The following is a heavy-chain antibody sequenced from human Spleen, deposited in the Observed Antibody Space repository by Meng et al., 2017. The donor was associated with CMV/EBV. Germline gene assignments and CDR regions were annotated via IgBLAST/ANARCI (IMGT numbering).Heavy chain of an antibody. J-gene: IGHJ6*02. CDR1: GFTFDSQN. CDR2: ISSSSSTI. V-gene: IGHV3-48*04. Sequence: GGSLRLSCVASGFTFDSQNMNWVRQAPGKGLEWVSYISSSSSTIYYADSVKGRFTISRDNAKNSLYLQMNSLRAEDTAVYYCARERYPYYYGMDVWGQGTTVTVSS. CDR3: ARERYPYYYGMDV. D-gene: IGHD1-1*01.